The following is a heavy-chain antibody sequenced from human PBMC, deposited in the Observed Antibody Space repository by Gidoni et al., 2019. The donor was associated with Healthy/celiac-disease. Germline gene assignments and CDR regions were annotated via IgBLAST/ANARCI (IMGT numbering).Heavy chain of an antibody. V-gene: IGHV3-23*04. Sequence: EVQLVESGGGLVQPGGSLRLSCAASGFTFSSYAMSWVRPAPGKGLGWVVVMRSTGGTTYDAASATGRFTISRDNSKNTLYLQMIILRAEDTAVYYCAKAWEGDLLGAFDIWGQGTMVTVSS. J-gene: IGHJ3*02. CDR1: GFTFSSYA. CDR3: AKAWEGDLLGAFDI. D-gene: IGHD1-26*01. CDR2: MRSTGGTT.